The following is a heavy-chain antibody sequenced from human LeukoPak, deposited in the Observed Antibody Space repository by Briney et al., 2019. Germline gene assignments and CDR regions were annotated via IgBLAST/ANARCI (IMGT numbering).Heavy chain of an antibody. V-gene: IGHV1-18*01. J-gene: IGHJ4*02. CDR1: GYTFTSYG. Sequence: GSVKVSCKASGYTFTSYGISWVRQAPGQGLEWMGWISAYNGNTNYAQKLQGRVTITTDTSTSTAYMYLRSLRADDTAVYYCGLLAQQLYYWGQGTLVTVSS. CDR2: ISAYNGNT. CDR3: GLLAQQLYY. D-gene: IGHD5-24*01.